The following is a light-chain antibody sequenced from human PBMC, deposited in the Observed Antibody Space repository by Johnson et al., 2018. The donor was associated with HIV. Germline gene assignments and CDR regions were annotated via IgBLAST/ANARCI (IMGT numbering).Light chain of an antibody. CDR1: SSNIGNNF. Sequence: SVLTQPPSVSAAPGQKVTISCSGSSSNIGNNFVSWYQQLPGTAPKLLIYANNKRPSGIPDRFSGSKSGTSATLGITGLQTGDEADYYCGTWDSSLSAGGANYVFGTGTKVTVL. V-gene: IGLV1-51*02. CDR3: GTWDSSLSAGGANYV. CDR2: ANN. J-gene: IGLJ1*01.